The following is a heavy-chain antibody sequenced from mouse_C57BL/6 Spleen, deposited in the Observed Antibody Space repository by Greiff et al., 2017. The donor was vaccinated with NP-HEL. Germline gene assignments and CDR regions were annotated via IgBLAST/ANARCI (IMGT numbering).Heavy chain of an antibody. CDR2: IWGDGST. CDR3: AKESYYGTPGAMDY. Sequence: VKVVESGPGLVAPSQSLSITCTVSGFSLTSYGVSWVRQPPGRGLEWLGVIWGDGSTNYHSALTSRLSISKDKSKSQVFLKLNSLQTDDTATYYCAKESYYGTPGAMDYWGQGTSVTVSS. CDR1: GFSLTSYG. V-gene: IGHV2-3*01. J-gene: IGHJ4*01. D-gene: IGHD1-1*01.